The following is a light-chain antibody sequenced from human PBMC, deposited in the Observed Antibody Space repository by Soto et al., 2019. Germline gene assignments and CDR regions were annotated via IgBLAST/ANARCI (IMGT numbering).Light chain of an antibody. CDR2: DAS. V-gene: IGKV3-11*01. J-gene: IGKJ4*01. CDR1: QSVSSY. CDR3: QQRSNWPWT. Sequence: EIVLTQSPATLSLSPGERATLSCRASQSVSSYLAWYQQKPGQAPRLLIYDASNRATGIPARFSGSGSGTDFTLTISSLEPEDYAVYYCQQRSNWPWTFGAGTKVEIK.